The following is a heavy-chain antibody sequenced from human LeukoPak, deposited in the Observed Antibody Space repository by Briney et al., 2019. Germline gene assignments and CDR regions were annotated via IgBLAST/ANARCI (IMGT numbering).Heavy chain of an antibody. Sequence: ASVKVSCKVSGYALTELSMHWVRQAPGKGLEWMGGFDPEDGETIYAQKFQGRVTMTEDTSTDTAYMGLSSLRSEDTAVYYCATDRPYCSSTSCLIFDPWGQGTLVTVSS. D-gene: IGHD2-2*01. CDR1: GYALTELS. CDR2: FDPEDGET. CDR3: ATDRPYCSSTSCLIFDP. J-gene: IGHJ5*02. V-gene: IGHV1-24*01.